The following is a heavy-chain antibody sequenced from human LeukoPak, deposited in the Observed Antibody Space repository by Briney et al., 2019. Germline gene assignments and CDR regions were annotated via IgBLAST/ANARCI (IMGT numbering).Heavy chain of an antibody. J-gene: IGHJ4*02. CDR2: IYYSGST. CDR3: GRASYQQLRGEEYYFDY. D-gene: IGHD6-13*01. V-gene: IGHV4-59*01. Sequence: SETLSLTCTVSGGSISSYYWSWIRQPPGKGLEWIGYIYYSGSTNYNPSLKSRVTISVDTSKNQFSLKLSSVTAADTAVYYCGRASYQQLRGEEYYFDYWGQGTLVTVSS. CDR1: GGSISSYY.